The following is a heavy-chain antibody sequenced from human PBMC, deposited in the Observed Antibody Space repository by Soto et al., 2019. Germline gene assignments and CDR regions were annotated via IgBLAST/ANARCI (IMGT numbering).Heavy chain of an antibody. CDR1: GFTFSTYT. CDR2: ISSSSSDI. V-gene: IGHV3-21*01. D-gene: IGHD6-25*01. CDR3: ARGRDGYNSGMDV. Sequence: EVQMVESGGGLVKPGGSLRLSCAASGFTFSTYTMIWVRQAPGKGLEWVSDISSSSSDIHYADSVKGRFTISRDNAKKSLYLLMNYLRADETAVYYCARGRDGYNSGMDVWGQGTTVTVSS. J-gene: IGHJ6*02.